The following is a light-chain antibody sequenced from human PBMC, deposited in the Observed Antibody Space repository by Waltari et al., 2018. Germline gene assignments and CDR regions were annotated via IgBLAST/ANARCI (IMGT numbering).Light chain of an antibody. CDR3: QQYGSSPPYS. CDR2: GAS. J-gene: IGKJ2*03. V-gene: IGKV3-20*01. Sequence: EIVLTQSPGTLSLSPGERATLSCRASQSVSSNYLAWYQQKPGQAPRLLIYGASSRATGIPDMFSGSGSGTDFTLTISRLEPEDFAVYYCQQYGSSPPYSFGQGTKLEIK. CDR1: QSVSSNY.